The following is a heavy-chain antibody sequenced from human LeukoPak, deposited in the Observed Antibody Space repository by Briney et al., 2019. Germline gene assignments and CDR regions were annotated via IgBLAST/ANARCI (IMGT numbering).Heavy chain of an antibody. Sequence: SETLSLTCTVSSGSISSYYWSWIRQPAGKGLEWIGRIYSSGSTDYNPSLKSRVTMSVDTSKNQFSLKMNSVTAADTAVYYCARGIAAASERALDIWGQGTMVSVSS. CDR2: IYSSGST. CDR1: SGSISSYY. V-gene: IGHV4-4*07. CDR3: ARGIAAASERALDI. D-gene: IGHD6-13*01. J-gene: IGHJ3*02.